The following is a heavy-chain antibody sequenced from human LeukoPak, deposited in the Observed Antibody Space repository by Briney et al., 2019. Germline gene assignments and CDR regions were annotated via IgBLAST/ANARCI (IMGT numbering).Heavy chain of an antibody. CDR1: GYRFATYA. J-gene: IGHJ4*02. CDR3: ARVGATYGDPLEYDY. Sequence: ASVKVSCKASGYRFATYAITWVRQAPGLGLEWMGWISGYNGKTNYAPKLQGRLTMTTDTSTSTAYMELRSLRSDDRAMYYCARVGATYGDPLEYDYWGQGTLVTVSS. CDR2: ISGYNGKT. D-gene: IGHD1-26*01. V-gene: IGHV1-18*01.